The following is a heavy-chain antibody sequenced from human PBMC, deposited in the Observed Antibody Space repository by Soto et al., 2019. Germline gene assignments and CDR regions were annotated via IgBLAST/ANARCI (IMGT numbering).Heavy chain of an antibody. CDR2: ISYDGSNK. V-gene: IGHV3-30*18. CDR3: AKEQDYYGSSGYYHGAFDI. D-gene: IGHD3-22*01. CDR1: GFTFSSYG. J-gene: IGHJ3*02. Sequence: GGSLRLSCAASGFTFSSYGMHWVRQAPGKGLEWVAVISYDGSNKYYADSEKGRFTISRDNTKNTLYLQMNRLRAEDTAVYYCAKEQDYYGSSGYYHGAFDIWGQGTMVTVSS.